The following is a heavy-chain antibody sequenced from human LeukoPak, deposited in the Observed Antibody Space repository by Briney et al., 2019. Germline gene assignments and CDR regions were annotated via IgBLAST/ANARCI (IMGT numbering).Heavy chain of an antibody. CDR3: AKNRGSFYTYFYMDV. J-gene: IGHJ6*03. Sequence: GGSLRLSCTASGFTLRSYDMSWVRQAPGKGREWGSGISGSGGSTYNADSVKGRFTISRDSSKNTLYVQMNSLRAADTAVYYCAKNRGSFYTYFYMDVWGKGTTVTISS. V-gene: IGHV3-23*01. CDR1: GFTLRSYD. D-gene: IGHD1-26*01. CDR2: ISGSGGST.